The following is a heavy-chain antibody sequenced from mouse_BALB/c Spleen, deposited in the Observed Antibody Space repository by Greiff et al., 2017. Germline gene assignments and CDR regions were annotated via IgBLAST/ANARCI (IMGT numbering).Heavy chain of an antibody. Sequence: EAQLQQSGAELVRSGASVKLSCTASGFNIKDYYMHWVKQRPEQGLEWIGWIDPENGDTEYAPKFQGKATMTADTSSNTAYLQLSSLTSEDTAVYYCKAAYYRRDAMDYWGQGTSVTVSS. D-gene: IGHD2-14*01. CDR2: IDPENGDT. CDR1: GFNIKDYY. J-gene: IGHJ4*01. V-gene: IGHV14-4*02. CDR3: KAAYYRRDAMDY.